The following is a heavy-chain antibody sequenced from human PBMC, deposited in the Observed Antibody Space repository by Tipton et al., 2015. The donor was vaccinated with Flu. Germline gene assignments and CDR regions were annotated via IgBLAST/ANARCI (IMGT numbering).Heavy chain of an antibody. J-gene: IGHJ2*01. D-gene: IGHD3-9*01. CDR1: GYSISSAYY. V-gene: IGHV4-38-2*01. CDR3: ARNLKNYDILTGYYWYFDL. CDR2: IHHSGST. Sequence: LRLSCAVSGYSISSAYYWGWIRQPPGKGLEWIGNIHHSGSTYYNPSLKSRVTMSVDTSKDQFSLKMSSVTAADTAVYYCARNLKNYDILTGYYWYFDLWGRGTLVTVSS.